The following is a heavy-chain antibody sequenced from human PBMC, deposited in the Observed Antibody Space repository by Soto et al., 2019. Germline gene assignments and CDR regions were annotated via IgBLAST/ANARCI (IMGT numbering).Heavy chain of an antibody. CDR2: IYYSGKT. V-gene: IGHV4-39*01. CDR1: RASITRTTYF. J-gene: IGHJ4*02. Sequence: GTLALTCRLHRASITRTTYFCAWIRQPPGKGLEWVGSIYYSGKTHSNPSLKSRTTIPVDRSRNQFPLQVSFVTAADTAVYYGAKNLPRTGRFDYWGQGTVIT. CDR3: AKNLPRTGRFDY.